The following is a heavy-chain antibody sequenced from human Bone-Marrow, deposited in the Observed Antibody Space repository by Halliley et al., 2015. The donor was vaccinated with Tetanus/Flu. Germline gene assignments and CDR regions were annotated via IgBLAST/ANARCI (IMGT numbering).Heavy chain of an antibody. CDR3: AREISGSLRGAFDY. D-gene: IGHD3-10*01. J-gene: IGHJ4*02. V-gene: IGHV3-53*01. CDR2: IYSDGTT. CDR1: GFTVTSNS. Sequence: SLRLSCVASGFTVTSNSMNWVRQAPGKGLEWVSLIYSDGTTYYADSVKGRFAISRDISKNTLSLQMNSLRADDTAVYYCAREISGSLRGAFDYWGQGTLVTVSS.